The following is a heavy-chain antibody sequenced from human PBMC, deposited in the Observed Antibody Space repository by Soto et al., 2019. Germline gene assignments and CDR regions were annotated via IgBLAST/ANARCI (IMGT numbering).Heavy chain of an antibody. Sequence: QVQLVQSGAEVKKPGASVKLSCRTSGYTFTHYYIHWVRQAPGQGLEWLGIINPASGSTNYAQDFQGRVTLTMDTSTTPVYMDLSGLRAEDNAIFYCARDLAAGDHWGQGTLVTVSS. CDR2: INPASGST. D-gene: IGHD6-13*01. CDR1: GYTFTHYY. CDR3: ARDLAAGDH. J-gene: IGHJ4*02. V-gene: IGHV1-46*01.